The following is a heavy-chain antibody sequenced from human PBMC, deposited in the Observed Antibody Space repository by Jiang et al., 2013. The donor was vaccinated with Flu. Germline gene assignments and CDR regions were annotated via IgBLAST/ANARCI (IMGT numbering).Heavy chain of an antibody. CDR2: VFYSGST. CDR3: ARSALSSDTPMFDL. D-gene: IGHD2/OR15-2a*01. Sequence: GPGLVKPSQTLSLTCTVSGGSINSGGYYWNWIRQHPGKGLEWIGYVFYSGSTYYHPSLKSRLLISLHASKTQFSLMLRSATAADAGIYYCARSALSSDTPMFDLWGQGTLVTVPS. V-gene: IGHV4-31*03. CDR1: GGSINSGGYY. J-gene: IGHJ5*02.